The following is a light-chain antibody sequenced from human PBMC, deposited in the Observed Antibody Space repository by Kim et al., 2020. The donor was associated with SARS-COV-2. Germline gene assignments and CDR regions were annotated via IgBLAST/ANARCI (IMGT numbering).Light chain of an antibody. CDR2: SNN. J-gene: IGLJ3*02. V-gene: IGLV1-44*01. CDR1: SSNIGTNT. CDR3: AAWDDSLRVL. Sequence: QSVLTQPPSTSGTPGQRVTISCSGSSSNIGTNTVNWYQQLPGTAPKLLIYSNNQRPSGVPDRFSGSKSGTSASLAISGLQSEDEADYYCAAWDDSLRVLFGGGPQLTFL.